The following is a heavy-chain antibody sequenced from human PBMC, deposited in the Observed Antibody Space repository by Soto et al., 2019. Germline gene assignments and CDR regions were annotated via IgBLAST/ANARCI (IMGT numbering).Heavy chain of an antibody. CDR3: ASGETKAPYYYDSSGLVAYYGMDV. Sequence: SVKVSCKASGGTFSSYAISWVRQAPGQGLEWMGGIIPIFGTANYAQKFQGRVTITADESTSTAYMELSSLRSEDTAVYYCASGETKAPYYYDSSGLVAYYGMDVWGQGTTVTVSS. V-gene: IGHV1-69*13. J-gene: IGHJ6*02. D-gene: IGHD3-22*01. CDR2: IIPIFGTA. CDR1: GGTFSSYA.